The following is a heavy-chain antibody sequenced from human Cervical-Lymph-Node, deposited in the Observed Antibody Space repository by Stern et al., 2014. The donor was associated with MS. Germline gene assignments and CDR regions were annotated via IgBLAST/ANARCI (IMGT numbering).Heavy chain of an antibody. J-gene: IGHJ3*01. D-gene: IGHD3-22*01. CDR3: ARDGPNYDHNGRGDAFDV. Sequence: QVQLGQSGGGVVQHAGSLSLSCAASGFPFSGHGLHWVRQAPGKVLEWVAFISYDGSNKWYAESVKGRFTISRDSSRNTMFLQMNTLRLEDAAVYYCARDGPNYDHNGRGDAFDVWGQGAMVTVSP. CDR2: ISYDGSNK. V-gene: IGHV3-33*05. CDR1: GFPFSGHG.